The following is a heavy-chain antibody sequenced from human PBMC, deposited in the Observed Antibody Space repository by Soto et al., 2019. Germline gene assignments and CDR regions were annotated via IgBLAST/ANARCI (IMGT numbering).Heavy chain of an antibody. D-gene: IGHD6-6*01. J-gene: IGHJ4*02. Sequence: QVQLVESGGGGVQPGKSLRLSCAASGFTFSSYAIHWARQAPGKGLEWVTVISIRGGDEYYAESVRGRFTISRDDSKNTLYLQMDSLRVEDTAVYYCARGTIVARQHLDYWGQGTLVTVSS. CDR2: ISIRGGDE. V-gene: IGHV3-30*03. CDR3: ARGTIVARQHLDY. CDR1: GFTFSSYA.